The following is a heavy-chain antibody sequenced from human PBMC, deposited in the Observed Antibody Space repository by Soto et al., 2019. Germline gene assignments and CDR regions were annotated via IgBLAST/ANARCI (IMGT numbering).Heavy chain of an antibody. D-gene: IGHD6-19*01. CDR3: ASGAVVGIGYFNL. CDR2: ITATSSFI. Sequence: EVQLVESGGGLVKPGGSLRLSCAASGFTFSSHSVNWVRQAPGKGLEWVSCITATSSFIYYADSVKGRFTISRDNAKHSLSLQMDSLRVEGTAVYYCASGAVVGIGYFNLWGRGTLVTVSS. J-gene: IGHJ2*01. V-gene: IGHV3-21*01. CDR1: GFTFSSHS.